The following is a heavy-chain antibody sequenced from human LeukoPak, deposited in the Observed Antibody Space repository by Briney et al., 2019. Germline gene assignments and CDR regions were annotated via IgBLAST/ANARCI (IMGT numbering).Heavy chain of an antibody. V-gene: IGHV3-48*04. Sequence: PGGSLRLSCGASEFIFSSYSMNWVRQAPGKGLEWVSYISSSSRTIYYADSVKGRFTISRDNDKNSLYLQMHSLRAEDTALYYCARDKRGSSWYWDYYYGMDVWGQGTTVTVSS. CDR3: ARDKRGSSWYWDYYYGMDV. CDR1: EFIFSSYS. D-gene: IGHD6-13*01. CDR2: ISSSSRTI. J-gene: IGHJ6*02.